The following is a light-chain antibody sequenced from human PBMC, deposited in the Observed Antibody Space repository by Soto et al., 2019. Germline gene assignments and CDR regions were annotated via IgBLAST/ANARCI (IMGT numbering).Light chain of an antibody. J-gene: IGKJ1*01. Sequence: DTQMTQSPSSLSASVGDRVTITCRASQTISIYLNWYQQKPGKAPKLLIYAASSLQSGVPSRFSGSGSGTDFTLTISSLQPEDFATYYCQQSYSSRWTFGQGTKVDIK. CDR1: QTISIY. CDR2: AAS. V-gene: IGKV1-39*01. CDR3: QQSYSSRWT.